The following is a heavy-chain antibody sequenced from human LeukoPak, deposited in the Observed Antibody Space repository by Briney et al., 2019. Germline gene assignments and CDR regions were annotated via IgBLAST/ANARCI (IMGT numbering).Heavy chain of an antibody. Sequence: PGGSLRLSCAASGFTFSSYAMSWVRQAPGKGLEWVSGISGSGGSTYYADSMKGRFTISRDNSKNTLYLQMNSLRAEDTAVYYCAKSPQKVGATYFDYWGQGTLVTVSS. V-gene: IGHV3-23*01. J-gene: IGHJ4*02. CDR2: ISGSGGST. CDR1: GFTFSSYA. D-gene: IGHD1-26*01. CDR3: AKSPQKVGATYFDY.